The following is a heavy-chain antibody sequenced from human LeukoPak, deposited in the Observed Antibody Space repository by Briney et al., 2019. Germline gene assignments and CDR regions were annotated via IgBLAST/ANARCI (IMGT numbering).Heavy chain of an antibody. CDR1: GGSINSYY. CDR2: IYYSGST. V-gene: IGHV4-59*01. D-gene: IGHD2-15*01. CDR3: ARDVRYCSGGSCYSGFDY. Sequence: PSETLSLTCNVSGGSINSYYWSWIRQPPGKGLEWIGYIYYSGSTNYNPSLKSRVTISVDTSKNQFSLRLSSVTAADTAVYYCARDVRYCSGGSCYSGFDYWGQGTLVTVSS. J-gene: IGHJ4*02.